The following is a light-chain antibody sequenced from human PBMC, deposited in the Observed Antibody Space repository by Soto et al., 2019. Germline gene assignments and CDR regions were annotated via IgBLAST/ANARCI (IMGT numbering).Light chain of an antibody. CDR3: QQTDITPLT. J-gene: IGKJ4*01. Sequence: DIQMTQAPSSLSASVGDRVTITCRASQSISTYLNWYQQKPGKAPKLLIYAASSLQSGVPSRFSGSGSGTDFTLTISSLQPEDSATYYCQQTDITPLTFGGGTKVEIK. V-gene: IGKV1-39*01. CDR1: QSISTY. CDR2: AAS.